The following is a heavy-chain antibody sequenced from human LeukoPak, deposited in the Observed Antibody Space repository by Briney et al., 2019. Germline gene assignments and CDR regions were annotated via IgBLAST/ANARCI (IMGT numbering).Heavy chain of an antibody. V-gene: IGHV1-2*02. CDR2: INPNSGGT. Sequence: ASVKVSCKASGYTFTGCYMHWVRQAPGQGLEWMGWINPNSGGTNYAQKFQGRVTMTRDTSISTAYMELSRLRSDDTAVYYCARDLPSIAVAGYYYYYGMDVWGQGTTVTVSS. CDR1: GYTFTGCY. J-gene: IGHJ6*02. CDR3: ARDLPSIAVAGYYYYYGMDV. D-gene: IGHD6-19*01.